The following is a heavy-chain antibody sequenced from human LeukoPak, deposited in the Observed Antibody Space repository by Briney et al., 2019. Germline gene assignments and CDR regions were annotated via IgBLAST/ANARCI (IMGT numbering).Heavy chain of an antibody. CDR2: IYPGDSDT. Sequence: GESLKISCKGSGYSFTRNWIGWVRQMPGKGLEWMAIIYPGDSDTRYSPSFQGQVTISADKSINTAYLQWSSLKATDTAMYYCARRVVNNRNWYFDLWGRGTLVTVSS. CDR1: GYSFTRNW. D-gene: IGHD4-23*01. J-gene: IGHJ2*01. V-gene: IGHV5-51*01. CDR3: ARRVVNNRNWYFDL.